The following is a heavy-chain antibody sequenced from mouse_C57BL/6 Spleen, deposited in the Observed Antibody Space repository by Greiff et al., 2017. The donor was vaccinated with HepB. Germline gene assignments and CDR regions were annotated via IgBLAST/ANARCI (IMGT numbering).Heavy chain of an antibody. CDR3: ARGLITTVVDGEFDY. V-gene: IGHV1-69*01. J-gene: IGHJ2*01. CDR2: IDPSDSYT. CDR1: GYTFTSYW. D-gene: IGHD1-1*01. Sequence: QVHVKQPGAELVMPGASVKLSCKASGYTFTSYWMHWVKQRPGQGLEWIGEIDPSDSYTNYNQKFKGKSTLTVDKSSSTAYMQLSSLTSEDSAVYYCARGLITTVVDGEFDYWGQGTTLTVSS.